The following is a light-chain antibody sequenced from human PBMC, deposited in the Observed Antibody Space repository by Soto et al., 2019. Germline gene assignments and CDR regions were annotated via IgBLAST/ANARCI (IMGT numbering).Light chain of an antibody. J-gene: IGLJ3*02. CDR2: EVT. CDR3: TSYVGNDIWV. Sequence: QSAPTQPPSASGSPGQSVTISCTGTSSDVGAYKYVSWYQQYPGKAPKLMIYEVTKRPSGVPDRFSGSKSGNTASLTVSGLQAEDEADYYSTSYVGNDIWVFGGGTKVTVL. CDR1: SSDVGAYKY. V-gene: IGLV2-8*01.